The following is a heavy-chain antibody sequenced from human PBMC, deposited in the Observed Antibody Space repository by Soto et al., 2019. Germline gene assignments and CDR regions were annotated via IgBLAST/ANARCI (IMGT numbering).Heavy chain of an antibody. D-gene: IGHD3-10*01. J-gene: IGHJ2*01. V-gene: IGHV3-21*01. Sequence: EVQLVESGGGLVKPGESLRLSCAASGFTFSYYSMNWVRQAPGKGLEWVSSISSSGSYIYYADSVKGRFTVSRDNAKNSLYLQVNSLRGEDTAVYYCARERRPYGSGSDWYFDLWGRGTLVTVSS. CDR1: GFTFSYYS. CDR3: ARERRPYGSGSDWYFDL. CDR2: ISSSGSYI.